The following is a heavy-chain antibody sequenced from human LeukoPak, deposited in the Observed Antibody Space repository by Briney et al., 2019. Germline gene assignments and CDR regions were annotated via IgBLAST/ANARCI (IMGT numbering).Heavy chain of an antibody. V-gene: IGHV5-51*01. Sequence: GESLKISCQGSGYSFTSYWIGWVRQMPGKGLEWMGIIYPGDSDTRYSPSFQGQVTISADKSISTAYLQWSSLKASDTAMYYCARRAGTTGTTGAFDIWGQGTMVTVSS. CDR1: GYSFTSYW. J-gene: IGHJ3*02. D-gene: IGHD1-1*01. CDR3: ARRAGTTGTTGAFDI. CDR2: IYPGDSDT.